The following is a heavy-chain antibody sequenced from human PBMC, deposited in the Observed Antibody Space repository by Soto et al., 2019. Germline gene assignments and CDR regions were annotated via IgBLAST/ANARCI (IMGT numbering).Heavy chain of an antibody. CDR1: GGTFSSYA. CDR2: IIPIFGTA. V-gene: IGHV1-69*13. D-gene: IGHD6-13*01. Sequence: ASVKVSCKASGGTFSSYAISWVRQAPGQGLEWMGGIIPIFGTANYAQKFQGRVTIPADESTSTAYMELSSLGSEDTAVYDCARGHRAYSSSHAGMDVWGQGTTVTVSS. J-gene: IGHJ6*02. CDR3: ARGHRAYSSSHAGMDV.